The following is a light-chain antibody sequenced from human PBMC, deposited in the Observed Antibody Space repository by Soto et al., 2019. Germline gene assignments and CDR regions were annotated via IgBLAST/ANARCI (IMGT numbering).Light chain of an antibody. V-gene: IGKV3-15*01. J-gene: IGKJ5*01. CDR1: QSVSIK. CDR3: QQYNNWPPIT. Sequence: EIVMTQSPATLSVSPGERATLSCRARQSVSIKVDWYQQRPGQAPRLLIYDTSTRATGIPARFSGSGSGTEFTLTISSLQSEDFAVYYCQQYNNWPPITFGQGTRLEIK. CDR2: DTS.